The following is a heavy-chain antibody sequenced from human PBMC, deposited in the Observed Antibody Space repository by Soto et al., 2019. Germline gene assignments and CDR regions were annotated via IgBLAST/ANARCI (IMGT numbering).Heavy chain of an antibody. V-gene: IGHV4-31*02. Sequence: SETLSLTCTVSGGSISSGGYYWSWIRQHPGKGLEWIGYIYYSGSTYYNPSLKSRVTISVDTSKNQFSLKLSSVTAADTAVYYCARAGAMTTVTRWKYYFDYWGQGTLVTVSS. CDR2: IYYSGST. CDR3: ARAGAMTTVTRWKYYFDY. J-gene: IGHJ4*02. D-gene: IGHD4-17*01. CDR1: GGSISSGGYY.